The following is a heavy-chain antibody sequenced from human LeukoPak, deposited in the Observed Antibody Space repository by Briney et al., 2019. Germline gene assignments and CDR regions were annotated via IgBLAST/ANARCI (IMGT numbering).Heavy chain of an antibody. Sequence: SETLSLTCTVSGGSVRSGSYYWSWIRQPPGKGLEWIGYIYYSGSTNYNPSLKSRVTISVDTSKNQFSLKLSSVTAADTAVYYCARGTRGYSYGYVAYWGQGTLVTVSS. CDR1: GGSVRSGSYY. D-gene: IGHD5-18*01. J-gene: IGHJ4*02. V-gene: IGHV4-61*01. CDR2: IYYSGST. CDR3: ARGTRGYSYGYVAY.